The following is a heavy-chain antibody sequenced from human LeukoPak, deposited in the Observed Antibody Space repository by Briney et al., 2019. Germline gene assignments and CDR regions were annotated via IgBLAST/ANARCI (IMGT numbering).Heavy chain of an antibody. CDR2: ISAYNGNT. V-gene: IGHV1-18*01. CDR3: SRVPKSYSGEGRYFDY. J-gene: IGHJ4*02. D-gene: IGHD1-26*01. Sequence: ASVKVSCKASGYTFTSYGFSWVRQAPGQGIEWMGWISAYNGNTNYAQKLQSRVTMTTDTSTSTAYMELRSLSSDDTAVYSWSRVPKSYSGEGRYFDYWGQGTLVTVSS. CDR1: GYTFTSYG.